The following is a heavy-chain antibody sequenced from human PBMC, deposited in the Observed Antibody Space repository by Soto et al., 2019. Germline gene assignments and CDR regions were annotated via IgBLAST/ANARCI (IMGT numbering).Heavy chain of an antibody. CDR2: IYCDGEK. CDR1: GFSLITTGAG. J-gene: IGHJ3*02. Sequence: QITLKESGPTLVQPTQTLTLTCSFSGFSLITTGAGVGWIRQPPGKAPEWLALIYCDGEKRYSPALKSRLTITKDSSKNQVVLTMTNMDPVDTATYYCVRRQSIMIRGANAFDIWGQGTFLSVSS. V-gene: IGHV2-5*02. D-gene: IGHD3-10*01. CDR3: VRRQSIMIRGANAFDI.